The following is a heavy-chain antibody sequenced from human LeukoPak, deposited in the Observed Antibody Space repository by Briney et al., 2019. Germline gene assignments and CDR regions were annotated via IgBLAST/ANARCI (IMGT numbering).Heavy chain of an antibody. J-gene: IGHJ4*02. D-gene: IGHD5-24*01. CDR3: AVGRDGYNSRRYYFDY. CDR2: IIPIFGTA. CDR1: GGTFSSYA. Sequence: SVKVSCKASGGTFSSYAISWVRQAPGQGLEWMGGIIPIFGTANYAQKFQGRVTITADESTSTAYMELSSLRSEDTAVYYCAVGRDGYNSRRYYFDYWGQGTLVTVSS. V-gene: IGHV1-69*01.